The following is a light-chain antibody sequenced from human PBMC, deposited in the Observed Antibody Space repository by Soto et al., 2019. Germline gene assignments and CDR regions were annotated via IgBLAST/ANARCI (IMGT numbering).Light chain of an antibody. J-gene: IGKJ4*01. CDR2: AAS. V-gene: IGKV1-6*01. Sequence: AIQMTQSPSSLSASVGDRATITCRASQGIRNDLGWYQQKPGKAPKLLIYAASSLQSGVPSRFSGSGSGTDFTLTISSLQPEDFATYYCLQDYNYPSFGGGTKVEIK. CDR3: LQDYNYPS. CDR1: QGIRND.